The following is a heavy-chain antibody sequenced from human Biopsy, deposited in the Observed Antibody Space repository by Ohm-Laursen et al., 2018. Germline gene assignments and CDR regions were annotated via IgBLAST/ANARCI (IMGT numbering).Heavy chain of an antibody. Sequence: SVTLSLPCSVSGASMTDYFWSWIWQPPGKGLEWIGHVYNRGIPNYNPSLKSRVTISKDTSKNQFSLQVNSVTAADTAVYYCARTPRDSFWSGSYKRGLWFDPWGQGTLVIVSS. CDR2: VYNRGIP. V-gene: IGHV4-59*01. CDR3: ARTPRDSFWSGSYKRGLWFDP. J-gene: IGHJ5*02. CDR1: GASMTDYF. D-gene: IGHD3-3*01.